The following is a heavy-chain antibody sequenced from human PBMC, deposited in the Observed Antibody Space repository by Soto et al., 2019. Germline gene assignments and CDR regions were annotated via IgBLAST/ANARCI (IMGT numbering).Heavy chain of an antibody. CDR3: ARGNHRWLQMWYFDL. CDR2: IIPIFGTA. D-gene: IGHD5-12*01. J-gene: IGHJ2*01. Sequence: QVQLVQSGAEVKKPGSSVTVSCKASGGTFSSYTISWVRQAPGQGLEWMGGIIPIFGTANYAQKFQGRVTITPDESTSTAYMELSSLRSEATAVYYCARGNHRWLQMWYFDLWGRGTLVTVSS. V-gene: IGHV1-69*05. CDR1: GGTFSSYT.